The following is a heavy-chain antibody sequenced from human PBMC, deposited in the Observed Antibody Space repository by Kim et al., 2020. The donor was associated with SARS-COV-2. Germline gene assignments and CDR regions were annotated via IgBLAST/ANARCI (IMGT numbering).Heavy chain of an antibody. J-gene: IGHJ4*01. Sequence: GGSLRLSCAASGFTFSSYAMHWVRQAPGKGLEWVAVISYDGSNKYYADSVKGRFTISRDNSKNTLYLQMNSLRAEDTAVYYCARDREWATIRFYFDYWG. CDR1: GFTFSSYA. CDR3: ARDREWATIRFYFDY. D-gene: IGHD5-12*01. CDR2: ISYDGSNK. V-gene: IGHV3-30-3*01.